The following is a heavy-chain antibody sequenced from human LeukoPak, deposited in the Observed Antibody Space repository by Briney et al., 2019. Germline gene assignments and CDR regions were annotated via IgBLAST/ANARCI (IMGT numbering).Heavy chain of an antibody. J-gene: IGHJ6*03. V-gene: IGHV1-2*02. CDR1: GYTFTGYY. CDR3: AKSSGYYFSWYYYMDV. Sequence: ASVKVSCKASGYTFTGYYMHWVRQAPGQGLEWMGWINPNSGGTNYAQRFQGRVTMTRDTSISTAYMELSRLRSDDTAVYYCAKSSGYYFSWYYYMDVWGKGTTVTISS. CDR2: INPNSGGT. D-gene: IGHD3-22*01.